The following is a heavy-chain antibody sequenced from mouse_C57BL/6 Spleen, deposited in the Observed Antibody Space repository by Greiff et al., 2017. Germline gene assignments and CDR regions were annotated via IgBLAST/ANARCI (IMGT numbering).Heavy chain of an antibody. V-gene: IGHV1-82*01. J-gene: IGHJ3*01. CDR2: IYPGDGDT. Sequence: QVQLQQSGPELVKPGASVKISCKASGYAFSSSWMNWVKQRPGTGLEWIGRIYPGDGDTNYNGKFKGKATLTADKSSSTAYMQLSSLTSEDSAVYFCASTAQAPWFAYWGKGTLVTVSA. CDR1: GYAFSSSW. D-gene: IGHD3-2*02. CDR3: ASTAQAPWFAY.